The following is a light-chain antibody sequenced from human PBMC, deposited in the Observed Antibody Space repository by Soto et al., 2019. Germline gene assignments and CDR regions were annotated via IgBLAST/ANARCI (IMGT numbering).Light chain of an antibody. V-gene: IGKV3-15*01. CDR3: QQYNNWPPWT. J-gene: IGKJ1*01. CDR1: QSVSSN. CDR2: GAS. Sequence: EIVMTHSPATLSVSPGERATLSWSASQSVSSNLAWYQQKPGQAPRLLIYGASTRATGIPARFSGGGSGTEFTLTISSLQSEDFAVYYCQQYNNWPPWTFGQGTKVDIK.